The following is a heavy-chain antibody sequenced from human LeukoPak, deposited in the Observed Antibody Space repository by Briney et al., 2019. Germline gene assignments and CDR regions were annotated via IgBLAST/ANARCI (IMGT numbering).Heavy chain of an antibody. CDR3: ARYLTGDLTTNDAFDI. CDR1: GYSISSGYY. V-gene: IGHV4-38-2*01. CDR2: IYHSGST. Sequence: SETLSLTCAVSGYSISSGYYWGWIRRPPGKGLEWMGIIYHSGSTYYNPSLKSLVTISVDTSKNQFSLKLSSVTAADTAVYYCARYLTGDLTTNDAFDIWGQGTMVTVSS. D-gene: IGHD7-27*01. J-gene: IGHJ3*02.